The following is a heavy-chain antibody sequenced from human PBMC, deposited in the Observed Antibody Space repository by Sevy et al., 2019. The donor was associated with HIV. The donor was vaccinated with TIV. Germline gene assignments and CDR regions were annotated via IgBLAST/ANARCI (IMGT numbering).Heavy chain of an antibody. CDR3: ARAKNSSWTPNGMDV. CDR1: GGSFSGYY. D-gene: IGHD6-13*01. V-gene: IGHV4-34*01. J-gene: IGHJ6*02. Sequence: SETLSLTCAVYGGSFSGYYWSWSGQPPGKGRSGFGEINLSGSTNYNPSLKSRVTISVDTSKNQFSLKLSSVTAADTAVYYCARAKNSSWTPNGMDVWGQGTTVTVSS. CDR2: INLSGST.